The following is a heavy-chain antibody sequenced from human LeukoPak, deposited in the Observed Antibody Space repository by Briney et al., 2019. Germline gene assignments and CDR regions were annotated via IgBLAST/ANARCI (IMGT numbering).Heavy chain of an antibody. V-gene: IGHV3-48*03. D-gene: IGHD3-10*01. Sequence: PGGSLRLSCAASGFTFSSYEMNWVRQAPGKGLEWVSYISSSGSTIYYADSVKGRFTISRDNAKNSLYLQMNSLRAEDTAVYYCARALWFGETFPAYWGQGTLVTVSS. J-gene: IGHJ4*02. CDR3: ARALWFGETFPAY. CDR1: GFTFSSYE. CDR2: ISSSGSTI.